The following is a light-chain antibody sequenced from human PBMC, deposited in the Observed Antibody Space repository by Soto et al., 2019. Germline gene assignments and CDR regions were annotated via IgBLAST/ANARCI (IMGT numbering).Light chain of an antibody. CDR3: QQYNSYLFT. V-gene: IGKV1-5*01. CDR2: DAS. CDR1: QSISSW. J-gene: IGKJ3*01. Sequence: DIQMTQYPSTLSASVGDRVTITCRASQSISSWLAWYQQKPGKAPKLLIYDASSLESGVPSRFSGSGSWTEFTLTISSLQPDDFATYYCQQYNSYLFTFGPGTKVDIK.